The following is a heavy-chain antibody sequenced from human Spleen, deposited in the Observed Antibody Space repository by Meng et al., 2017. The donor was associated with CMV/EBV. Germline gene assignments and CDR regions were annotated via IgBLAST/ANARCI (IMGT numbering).Heavy chain of an antibody. CDR3: AKPGRHCSSSSCWLDY. V-gene: IGHV3-53*05. D-gene: IGHD2-2*01. J-gene: IGHJ4*02. CDR1: GFTVSSNY. CDR2: IYSGGST. Sequence: GGSLRLSCAASGFTVSSNYMSWVRQAPGKGLEWVSVIYSGGSTYYADSVKGRFTISRDNSKSTLYLLMNSLRPEDTAVYYCAKPGRHCSSSSCWLDYWGQGTLVTVSS.